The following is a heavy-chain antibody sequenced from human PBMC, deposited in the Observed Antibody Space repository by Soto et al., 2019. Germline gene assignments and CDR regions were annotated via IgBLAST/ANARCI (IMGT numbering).Heavy chain of an antibody. J-gene: IGHJ5*02. V-gene: IGHV3-33*01. Sequence: PGGSLRLSCAASGFTFSSYGMHWVRQAPGKGLEWVAVIWYDGSNKCYEDSVKGRFTISRDNSKDTLYLQMNSLRAEDTAVYYCARSGKWVTVTPPLTVDPWGQGTLVTVSS. CDR2: IWYDGSNK. CDR3: ARSGKWVTVTPPLTVDP. D-gene: IGHD4-17*01. CDR1: GFTFSSYG.